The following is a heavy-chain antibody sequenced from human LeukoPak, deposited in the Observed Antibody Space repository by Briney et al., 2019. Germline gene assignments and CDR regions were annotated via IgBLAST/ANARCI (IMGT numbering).Heavy chain of an antibody. Sequence: SETLSLTCTVSGGSISSYYWSWIRRPAGKGLEWIGRIYSSGSTSYNPSLKSRVTMSVDTSKNQISLKLSSATAADTAMYHCARQGVATAIDYWGQGTLVTVSS. CDR1: GGSISSYY. J-gene: IGHJ4*02. CDR2: IYSSGST. D-gene: IGHD2-21*02. CDR3: ARQGVATAIDY. V-gene: IGHV4-4*07.